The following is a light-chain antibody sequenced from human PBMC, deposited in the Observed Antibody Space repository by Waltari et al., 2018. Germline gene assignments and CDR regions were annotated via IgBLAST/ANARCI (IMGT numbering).Light chain of an antibody. V-gene: IGLV2-14*03. CDR3: SSYTSTSTLV. J-gene: IGLJ1*01. Sequence: QSALTQPASVSGSPGQSITISCTGTSSDVGGYDYVSWYQHHPGQAPQLLIFDLSYRPSGVSTRFSGSKSGNTASLTISGLQAEDEADYSCSSYTSTSTLVFGSGTKVTVL. CDR2: DLS. CDR1: SSDVGGYDY.